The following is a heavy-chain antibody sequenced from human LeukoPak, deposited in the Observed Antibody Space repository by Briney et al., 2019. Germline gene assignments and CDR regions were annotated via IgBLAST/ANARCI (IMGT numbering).Heavy chain of an antibody. CDR3: ARDPDAYSGYDSGVY. D-gene: IGHD5-12*01. V-gene: IGHV3-30*03. J-gene: IGHJ4*02. CDR1: GFTFSSYG. Sequence: TGGSLRLSCAAPGFTFSSYGMHWVRQAPGKGLEWVAVISYDGSNKYYADSVKGRFTISRDNSKNTLYLQMNSLRAEDTAVYYCARDPDAYSGYDSGVYWGQGTLVTVSS. CDR2: ISYDGSNK.